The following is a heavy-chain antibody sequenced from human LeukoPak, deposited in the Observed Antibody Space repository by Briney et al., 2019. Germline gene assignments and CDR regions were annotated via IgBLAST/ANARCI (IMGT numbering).Heavy chain of an antibody. V-gene: IGHV3-20*04. D-gene: IGHD3-3*01. Sequence: PGGSLRLSCAASGFTFYDYGMSWVRQAPGKGLEWVSGIDRNGDSTGYADSVEGRFTISRDNAKNSLYLQMNSLRAEDTAVYYCARVTDDFWSGYPNDYWGQGTLVTVSS. CDR2: IDRNGDST. CDR1: GFTFYDYG. CDR3: ARVTDDFWSGYPNDY. J-gene: IGHJ4*02.